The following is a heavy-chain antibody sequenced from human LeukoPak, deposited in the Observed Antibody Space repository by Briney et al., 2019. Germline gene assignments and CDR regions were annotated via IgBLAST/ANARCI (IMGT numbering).Heavy chain of an antibody. CDR2: INPNRGGT. CDR1: GYTFTGYY. J-gene: IGHJ4*02. Sequence: ASVKVSCKASGYTFTGYYMHWVRQAPGQGLEWMGWINPNRGGTNYAQKFQGRVTMTRDTSISTAYMELSRLRSDDTAVYYCASGDYGDPPLNYWGQGTLVTVSS. D-gene: IGHD4/OR15-4a*01. V-gene: IGHV1-2*02. CDR3: ASGDYGDPPLNY.